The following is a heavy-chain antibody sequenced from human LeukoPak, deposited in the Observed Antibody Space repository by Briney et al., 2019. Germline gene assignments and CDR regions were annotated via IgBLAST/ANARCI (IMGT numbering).Heavy chain of an antibody. CDR1: GGSFSNYY. CDR3: ARVGPTVLGVVELSPFDY. D-gene: IGHD3-16*02. CDR2: INYSGST. Sequence: SETLSLTCAVYGGSFSNYYWSWLRQPPGKGLEWSGEINYSGSTNYNPSLKSRVTISVDTSKNQFSLKLSSVSAASTAVYFSARVGPTVLGVVELSPFDYWGQGTLVTVSS. J-gene: IGHJ4*02. V-gene: IGHV4-34*01.